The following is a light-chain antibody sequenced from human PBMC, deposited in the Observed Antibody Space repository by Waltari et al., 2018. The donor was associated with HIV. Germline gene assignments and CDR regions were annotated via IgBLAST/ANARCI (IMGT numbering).Light chain of an antibody. Sequence: DIQMTQSPSTLSASVGDRVTITCRASQNTYGWLAWYQQKPGTAPKLLISRASSLERRVPSRFSGSGSGTDFTLTINSLQPDDFATYYCQQYNRFPQTFGQGTKVEIK. V-gene: IGKV1-5*03. CDR1: QNTYGW. CDR3: QQYNRFPQT. CDR2: RAS. J-gene: IGKJ2*01.